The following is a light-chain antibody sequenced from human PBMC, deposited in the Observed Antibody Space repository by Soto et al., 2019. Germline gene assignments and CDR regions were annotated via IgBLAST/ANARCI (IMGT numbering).Light chain of an antibody. CDR2: TAS. CDR1: QSISTY. CDR3: QQSYSRPRT. J-gene: IGKJ1*01. V-gene: IGKV1-39*01. Sequence: DIQMTQSPSSLSASVGDRVTLTCRASQSISTYLNWYQQKPGKAPNLLIYTASSLESGVPSSFSGGGSGTDFTLTISSLQPEDFATYFCQQSYSRPRTFGQGTKVDIK.